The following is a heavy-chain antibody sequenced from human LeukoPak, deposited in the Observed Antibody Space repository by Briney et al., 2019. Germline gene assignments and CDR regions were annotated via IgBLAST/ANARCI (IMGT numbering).Heavy chain of an antibody. D-gene: IGHD3-3*01. CDR3: ARIPSYYDFWSGYYSRVYYGMDV. V-gene: IGHV2-70*11. J-gene: IGHJ6*02. CDR2: IDWDDDK. CDR1: GFSLSTSGTC. Sequence: SGPTLVNPTQTLTLTCTFSGFSLSTSGTCVSWIRQPPGKALEWLARIDWDDDKYYSTSLKTRLTISKDTSKNQVVLTMTNMDPVDTATYYCARIPSYYDFWSGYYSRVYYGMDVWGQGTTVTVSS.